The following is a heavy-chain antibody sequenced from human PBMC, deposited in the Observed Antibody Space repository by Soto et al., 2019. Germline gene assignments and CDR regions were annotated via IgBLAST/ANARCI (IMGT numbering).Heavy chain of an antibody. Sequence: SVKVSSKASGFTFTSSAVYWVRQAHGQHLERIGWIVVGRGNTNYAQKVQERVTITRDMSTSTAYMELSSLRSEDTAVYYCAVTPNVVVAATPPTYYYGMDVWGQGTTVTVSS. CDR1: GFTFTSSA. V-gene: IGHV1-58*01. D-gene: IGHD2-15*01. CDR2: IVVGRGNT. J-gene: IGHJ6*02. CDR3: AVTPNVVVAATPPTYYYGMDV.